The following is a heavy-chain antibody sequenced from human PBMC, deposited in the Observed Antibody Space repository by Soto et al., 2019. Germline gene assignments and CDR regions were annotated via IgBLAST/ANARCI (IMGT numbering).Heavy chain of an antibody. V-gene: IGHV3-43*01. J-gene: IGHJ4*02. CDR3: AKESGGTFSFDH. Sequence: PRGSLRLSCAASGFTFDDYTMHWVRQAPGKGLEWVSLISWDGADTFYAGSVKGRFTISRDNTKSSLYLQLNSLITEDTAVYYCAKESGGTFSFDHWGQGVLVTVSS. CDR1: GFTFDDYT. CDR2: ISWDGADT. D-gene: IGHD3-3*01.